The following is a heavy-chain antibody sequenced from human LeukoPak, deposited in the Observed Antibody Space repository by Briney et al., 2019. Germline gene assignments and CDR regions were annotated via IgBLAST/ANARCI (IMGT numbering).Heavy chain of an antibody. J-gene: IGHJ6*02. CDR3: ARDYYGSGSYYNWYYYGMDV. V-gene: IGHV1-18*01. D-gene: IGHD3-10*01. CDR1: GYTFTSHG. CDR2: ISAYNGNT. Sequence: ASVKVSCKASGYTFTSHGISWVRQAPGQGLEWMGWISAYNGNTNYAQKLQGRVTMTTDTSTSTAYMELRSLRSDDTAVYYCARDYYGSGSYYNWYYYGMDVWGQGTTVTVSS.